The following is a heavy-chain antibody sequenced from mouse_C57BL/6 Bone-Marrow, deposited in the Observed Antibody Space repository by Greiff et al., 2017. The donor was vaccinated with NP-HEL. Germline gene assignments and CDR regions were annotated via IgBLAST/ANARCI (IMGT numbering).Heavy chain of an antibody. CDR2: ISSGGSYT. J-gene: IGHJ2*01. CDR1: GFTFSSYG. Sequence: EVQLVESGGDLVKPGGSLKLSCAASGFTFSSYGMSWVRQTPDKRLEWVATISSGGSYTYYPDSVKGRFTISRDNAKNTLYLQMSSLKSEDTAMYYCNWDDYWGQGTTLTVSS. CDR3: NWDDY. D-gene: IGHD4-1*01. V-gene: IGHV5-6*01.